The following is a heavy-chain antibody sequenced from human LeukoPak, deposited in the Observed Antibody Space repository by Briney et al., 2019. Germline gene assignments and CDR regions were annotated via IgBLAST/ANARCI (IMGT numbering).Heavy chain of an antibody. V-gene: IGHV4-61*02. D-gene: IGHD6-6*01. J-gene: IGHJ4*02. CDR2: IYTSGST. CDR1: GSSISSGSYY. CDR3: ARDGTVAARPLDY. Sequence: PSETLSLTCTVSGSSISSGSYYWSWIRQPAGKGLEWIGRIYTSGSTNYNPSLKSRVTISVDTSKNQFSLKLSSVTAADTAVYYCARDGTVAARPLDYWGQGTLVTVSS.